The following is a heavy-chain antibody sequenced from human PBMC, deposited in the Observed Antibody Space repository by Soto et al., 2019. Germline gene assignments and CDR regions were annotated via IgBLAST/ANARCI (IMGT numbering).Heavy chain of an antibody. V-gene: IGHV4-59*08. CDR2: IYYSGST. Sequence: SETLSLTCTVSGGSISSYYWSWIRQPPGKGLEWIGYIYYSGSTNYNPSLKSRVTISVDTSKNQFSLKLSSVTAADTAVYYCARLLAAGTEGWFDPWGQGTLVTVFS. D-gene: IGHD6-13*01. CDR1: GGSISSYY. CDR3: ARLLAAGTEGWFDP. J-gene: IGHJ5*02.